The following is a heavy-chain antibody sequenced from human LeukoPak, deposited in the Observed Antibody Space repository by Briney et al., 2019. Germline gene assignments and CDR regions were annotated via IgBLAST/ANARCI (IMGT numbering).Heavy chain of an antibody. D-gene: IGHD6-13*01. CDR3: ARGAAAGTFAPISENYYYGMDV. V-gene: IGHV4-34*01. J-gene: IGHJ6*02. CDR2: INHSGST. CDR1: GGSFSGYY. Sequence: SETLSLTCAVYGGSFSGYYWSWIRQPPGKGLEWIGEINHSGSTNYNPSLKSRATISVDTSKNQFSLKLSSVTAADTAVYYCARGAAAGTFAPISENYYYGMDVWGQGTTVTVSS.